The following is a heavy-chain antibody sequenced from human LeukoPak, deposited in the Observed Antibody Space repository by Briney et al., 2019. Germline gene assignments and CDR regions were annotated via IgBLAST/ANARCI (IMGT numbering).Heavy chain of an antibody. Sequence: SETLSLTCAVSGGSFSGYYWSWIRQPPGKGLEWIGYIYHSGSTYYNPSLKSRVTISVDRSKNQFSLNPNSVTAADTAVYYCARVPDSGYSGPPDCWGQGTLVTVSS. D-gene: IGHD5-12*01. V-gene: IGHV4-30-2*01. J-gene: IGHJ4*02. CDR2: IYHSGST. CDR3: ARVPDSGYSGPPDC. CDR1: GGSFSGYY.